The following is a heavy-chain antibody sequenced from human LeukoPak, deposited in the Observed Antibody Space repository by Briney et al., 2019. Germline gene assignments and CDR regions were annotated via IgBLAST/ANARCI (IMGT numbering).Heavy chain of an antibody. CDR1: GGTFRSYA. Sequence: ASVKVSCKASGGTFRSYAISWVRQAPGQGLEWMGGIIPIFGTANYAQKFQGRVTITTDESTSTAYMELSSLRSEDTAVYYCASQVARWLQFAGAFDIWGQGTMVTVSS. J-gene: IGHJ3*02. V-gene: IGHV1-69*05. D-gene: IGHD5-24*01. CDR2: IIPIFGTA. CDR3: ASQVARWLQFAGAFDI.